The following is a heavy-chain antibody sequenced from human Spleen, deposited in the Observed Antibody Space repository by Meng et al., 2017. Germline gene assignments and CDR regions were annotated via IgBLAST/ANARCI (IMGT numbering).Heavy chain of an antibody. J-gene: IGHJ4*02. V-gene: IGHV3-21*01. CDR3: ARVSGSYSANDY. CDR1: GFTLRNYG. Sequence: GESLKISCRTSGFTLRNYGMSWVRQAPGKGLEWVATISSSSSYIYYADSVKGRFTISRDNAKNSLYLQMNSLRAEDTAVYYCARVSGSYSANDYWGQGTLVTVSS. CDR2: ISSSSSYI. D-gene: IGHD1-26*01.